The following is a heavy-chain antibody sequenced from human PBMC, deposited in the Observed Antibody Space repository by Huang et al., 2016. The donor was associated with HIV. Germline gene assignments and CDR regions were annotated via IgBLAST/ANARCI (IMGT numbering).Heavy chain of an antibody. D-gene: IGHD1-26*01. CDR1: GFTVSSNY. CDR3: AAQWELRGGVDF. Sequence: EVQLVESGGGLIQPGGSLRLSCADSGFTVSSNYMSWVRQAPGKGLEWVSVIYSDDSTYVADSVKGRFTIARDNSKNTLYLQMNSLRAEDTAVYYCAAQWELRGGVDFWGQGTLVTVSS. CDR2: IYSDDST. V-gene: IGHV3-53*01. J-gene: IGHJ4*02.